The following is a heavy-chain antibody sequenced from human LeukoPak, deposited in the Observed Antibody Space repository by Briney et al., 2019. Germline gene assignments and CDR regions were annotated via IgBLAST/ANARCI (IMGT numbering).Heavy chain of an antibody. J-gene: IGHJ4*02. CDR2: IDTDGSSP. CDR1: GFTFSDHW. CDR3: ARAPTVLVGYCSSSSCQADY. D-gene: IGHD2-2*01. Sequence: PGGSLRLSCAASGFTFSDHWMHWVRQAPGKGLVWVSRIDTDGSSPTYAGSVKGRFTISRDNAKNTLYLQMNSLRVEDTAVYYCARAPTVLVGYCSSSSCQADYWGQGTLVTVSS. V-gene: IGHV3-74*01.